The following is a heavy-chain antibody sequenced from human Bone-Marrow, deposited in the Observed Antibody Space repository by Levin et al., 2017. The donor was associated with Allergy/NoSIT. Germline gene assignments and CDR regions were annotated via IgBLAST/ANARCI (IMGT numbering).Heavy chain of an antibody. Sequence: SETLSLTCSVSDYSISSGYYWGWIRQPPGKGLEWIGTINHSGSTYFNPSLKSRVTISLDTSKNQFSLKLSSVTAADTAVYYCARAGIVVVITAFGFWFDPWGQGTLVTVSS. D-gene: IGHD3-22*01. CDR1: DYSISSGYY. CDR2: INHSGST. V-gene: IGHV4-38-2*02. CDR3: ARAGIVVVITAFGFWFDP. J-gene: IGHJ5*02.